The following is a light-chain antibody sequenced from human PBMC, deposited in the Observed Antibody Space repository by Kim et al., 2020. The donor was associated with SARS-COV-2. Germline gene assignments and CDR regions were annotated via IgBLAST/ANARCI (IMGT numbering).Light chain of an antibody. CDR1: QSFGDS. CDR2: HTS. CDR3: QQRSSWPQA. Sequence: IVLTQSPATLSLSPGERAALSCRASQSFGDSLGWYQQKPGQAPTLLIYHTSNRATGIPARFSGSGSGTDFTLTISSLEPEDFAVYYCQQRSSWPQAFGQGTKVDIK. J-gene: IGKJ1*01. V-gene: IGKV3-11*01.